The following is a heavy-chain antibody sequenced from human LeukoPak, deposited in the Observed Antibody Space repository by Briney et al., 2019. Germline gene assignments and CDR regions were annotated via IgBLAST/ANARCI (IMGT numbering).Heavy chain of an antibody. CDR3: ARDDSLLWFGDLSGLFDY. V-gene: IGHV3-23*01. CDR1: GFTFSSYA. J-gene: IGHJ4*02. Sequence: GGSLRLSCAASGFTFSSYAMSWVRQARGKGLEWVSTISGSGGRTYYADSVKGRFTISRDNSKSTLYLQMNSLRAEDTAVYYCARDDSLLWFGDLSGLFDYWGQGTLVTVSS. CDR2: ISGSGGRT. D-gene: IGHD3-10*01.